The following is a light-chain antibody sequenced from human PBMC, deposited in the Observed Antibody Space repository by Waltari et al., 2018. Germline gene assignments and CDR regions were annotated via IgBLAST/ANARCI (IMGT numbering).Light chain of an antibody. J-gene: IGLJ1*01. CDR1: SSDVGGFNY. V-gene: IGLV2-11*01. Sequence: QSALTQPRPVSGSPGPAVPLPCTGTSSDVGGFNYVSWFQKHPGEAPKLIIFDVTKRPSGVPCRFSGPKSGNPASLTLSGLQAEDDSDYYCCSYAGFYTYVFGTGTKVTVL. CDR2: DVT. CDR3: CSYAGFYTYV.